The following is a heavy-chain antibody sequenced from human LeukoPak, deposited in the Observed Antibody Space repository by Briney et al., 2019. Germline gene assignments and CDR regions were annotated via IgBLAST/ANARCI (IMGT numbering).Heavy chain of an antibody. D-gene: IGHD6-6*01. CDR1: GFTFSSNY. Sequence: GGSLRLSCAASGFTFSSNYMSWVRQAPGKGLEWVSVIYSGGSTYYADSGKGRFTISRDNSKNTLYLQMNSLRAEDTAVYYCASPQGGSSAYYFDYWGQGTLVTVSS. CDR2: IYSGGST. J-gene: IGHJ4*02. CDR3: ASPQGGSSAYYFDY. V-gene: IGHV3-66*01.